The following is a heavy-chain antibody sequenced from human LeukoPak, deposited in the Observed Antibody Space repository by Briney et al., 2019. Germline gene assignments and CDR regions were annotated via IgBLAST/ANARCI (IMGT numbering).Heavy chain of an antibody. V-gene: IGHV3-33*08. CDR3: ARDQSSDYDSSGCFDY. D-gene: IGHD3-22*01. Sequence: GGSLRLSCAASGFTFSTYGMHWVRQAPGKGLERVAVIWYGGSNTYYADSVKGRFTISRDNSKNTLYLQMNSLRAEDTAVYYCARDQSSDYDSSGCFDYWGQGTLVTVSS. CDR2: IWYGGSNT. CDR1: GFTFSTYG. J-gene: IGHJ4*02.